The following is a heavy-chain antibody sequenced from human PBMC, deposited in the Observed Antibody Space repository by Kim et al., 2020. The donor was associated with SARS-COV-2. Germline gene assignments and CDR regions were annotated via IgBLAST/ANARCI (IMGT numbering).Heavy chain of an antibody. V-gene: IGHV4-34*01. D-gene: IGHD3-16*01. J-gene: IGHJ6*02. CDR3: GRWGAPNDYYYGMDV. Sequence: PTLKRRVTISVDTSKNQFSLKLSSVTAADTAVYYCGRWGAPNDYYYGMDVWGQGTTVTVSS.